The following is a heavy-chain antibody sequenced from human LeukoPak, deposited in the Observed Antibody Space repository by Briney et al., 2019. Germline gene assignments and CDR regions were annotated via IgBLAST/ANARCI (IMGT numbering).Heavy chain of an antibody. D-gene: IGHD3-10*01. CDR1: GFTFSSYA. CDR3: ARSRGLEVHYYYYMDV. CDR2: ITSDGGRT. J-gene: IGHJ6*03. Sequence: PRGSLRLSCAASGFTFSSYAVYWGRQAPGKGLEYVSAITSDGGRTYYANSVKGRFTISRDNSKKTLYLQMGSLRAEAMAVYYCARSRGLEVHYYYYMDVWGKGTTVTVSS. V-gene: IGHV3-64*01.